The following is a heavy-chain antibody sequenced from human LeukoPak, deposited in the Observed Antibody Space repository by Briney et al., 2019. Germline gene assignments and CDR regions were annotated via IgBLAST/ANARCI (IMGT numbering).Heavy chain of an antibody. CDR1: GYIFINYY. Sequence: ASVKVSCKASGYIFINYYMNWVRQAPGQGLEWMGIINPSGGSTIYAQNFQGRLTMTRDMSTSTVYMDLSSLRSEDTAVYYCARVESWEHSGSSQDTFDIWGQGTMVTVSS. V-gene: IGHV1-46*01. J-gene: IGHJ3*02. D-gene: IGHD1-26*01. CDR2: INPSGGST. CDR3: ARVESWEHSGSSQDTFDI.